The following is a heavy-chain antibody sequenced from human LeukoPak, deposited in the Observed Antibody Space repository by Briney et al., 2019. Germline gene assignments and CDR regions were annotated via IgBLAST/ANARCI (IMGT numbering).Heavy chain of an antibody. CDR1: GFTFSSYW. Sequence: GGSLRLSCAASGFTFSSYWMSWVRQAPGKGLEWVANIKQDGSEKYYVDSVKGRFTTSRDNAKNSLYLQMNSLRAEDTAVYYCVRDLLGYCDKTTCLSAFDFWGQGTMITVSS. V-gene: IGHV3-7*01. CDR2: IKQDGSEK. CDR3: VRDLLGYCDKTTCLSAFDF. D-gene: IGHD2-15*01. J-gene: IGHJ3*01.